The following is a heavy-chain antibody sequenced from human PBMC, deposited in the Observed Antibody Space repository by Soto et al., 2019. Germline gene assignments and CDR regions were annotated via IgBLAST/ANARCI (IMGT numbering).Heavy chain of an antibody. Sequence: QVQPVQSGAEVKKPGASVKISCKASGHTFTGYYIHWVRQSPGQGLEWMGWINHNSGGTDYGQKFQGRVTMTRDTSISTVYMEFTRLISADTAVYSCASGKARDAEIYNWFDPWGQGTLVTVSS. CDR2: INHNSGGT. CDR1: GHTFTGYY. D-gene: IGHD2-2*01. J-gene: IGHJ5*02. V-gene: IGHV1-2*02. CDR3: ASGKARDAEIYNWFDP.